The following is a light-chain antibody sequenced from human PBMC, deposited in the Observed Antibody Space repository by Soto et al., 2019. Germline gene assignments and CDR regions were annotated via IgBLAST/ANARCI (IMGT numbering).Light chain of an antibody. CDR2: DAS. CDR1: QGISSY. J-gene: IGKJ1*01. CDR3: QQLNSYPRT. Sequence: DIQLTQSPSFLSASVGDRVTITCRASQGISSYLAWYQQKPGKAPKLLIYDASTLQSGVPSRFSGSGSGTEITLTISSLQPEDYATYYCQQLNSYPRTFGQGTKVEIK. V-gene: IGKV1-9*01.